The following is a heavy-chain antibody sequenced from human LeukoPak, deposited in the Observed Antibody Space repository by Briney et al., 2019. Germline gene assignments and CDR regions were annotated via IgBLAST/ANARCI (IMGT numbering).Heavy chain of an antibody. J-gene: IGHJ6*02. D-gene: IGHD5-18*01. CDR2: ISGSGGST. V-gene: IGHV3-23*01. Sequence: GGSLRLSCAASGFTFSNYGMHWVRQAPGKGLEWVSAISGSGGSTYYTDSVKGRFTISRDNSKNTLYLQMNSLRAEDTAVYYCAKWGTAMVSYYYYGMDVWGQGTTVTVSS. CDR3: AKWGTAMVSYYYYGMDV. CDR1: GFTFSNYG.